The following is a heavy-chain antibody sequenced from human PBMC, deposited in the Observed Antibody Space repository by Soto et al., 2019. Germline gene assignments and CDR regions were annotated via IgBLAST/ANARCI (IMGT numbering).Heavy chain of an antibody. V-gene: IGHV4-34*01. CDR3: ARGRRITMTVVATNNWFDP. J-gene: IGHJ5*02. Sequence: SETLSLTCAVYGGSFSGYYWSWIRQPPGKGLEWIGEINHSGSTNYNPSLKSRVTISVDTSKNQFSLKLSSVTAADTAVYYCARGRRITMTVVATNNWFDPWGQGTLVT. CDR2: INHSGST. CDR1: GGSFSGYY. D-gene: IGHD3-22*01.